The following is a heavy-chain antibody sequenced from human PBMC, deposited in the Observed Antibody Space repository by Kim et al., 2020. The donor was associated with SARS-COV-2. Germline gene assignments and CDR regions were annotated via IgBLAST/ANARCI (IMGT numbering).Heavy chain of an antibody. J-gene: IGHJ4*02. Sequence: ASVKVSCKTSGYTFTNYGFSWVRQAPGQGLEWMGWISAYNGNTNYAQKLQGRVTMTTDTSTSTAFMDLRSLRSDDTAVYYCARDCSGGGCYGAVAGYFFDYWGQGTLVTVSS. V-gene: IGHV1-18*01. CDR1: GYTFTNYG. CDR2: ISAYNGNT. CDR3: ARDCSGGGCYGAVAGYFFDY. D-gene: IGHD2-15*01.